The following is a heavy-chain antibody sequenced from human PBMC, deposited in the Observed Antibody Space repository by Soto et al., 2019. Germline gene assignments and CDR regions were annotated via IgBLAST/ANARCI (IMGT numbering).Heavy chain of an antibody. CDR2: IYYSGST. CDR3: ARVVRYSSSSYWFDL. CDR1: GGSISSYY. J-gene: IGHJ5*02. D-gene: IGHD6-6*01. Sequence: NPSETLSLTCTVSGGSISSYYWSWIRQPPGKGLEWIGYIYYSGSTNYNPSLKSRVTISVDTSKNQFSLKLSSVTAADTAVYYCARVVRYSSSSYWFDLWGQGTLVTVS. V-gene: IGHV4-59*01.